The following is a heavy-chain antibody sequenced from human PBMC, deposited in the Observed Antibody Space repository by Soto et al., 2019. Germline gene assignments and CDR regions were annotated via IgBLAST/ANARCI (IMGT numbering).Heavy chain of an antibody. CDR2: IIPFSAAA. V-gene: IGHV1-69*01. D-gene: IGHD3-9*01. CDR3: ARSGEAYYDVLTGSYKGSWFDP. Sequence: QVQLVQSGAEMKKPGSSVRVSCKASGGSFSYYAISWVRQAPGQGLEWMGGIIPFSAAANFAQKFQGRVTITADESTRMVYMELSSLRPEDTAVYYCARSGEAYYDVLTGSYKGSWFDPWGQGTLVTVSS. CDR1: GGSFSYYA. J-gene: IGHJ5*02.